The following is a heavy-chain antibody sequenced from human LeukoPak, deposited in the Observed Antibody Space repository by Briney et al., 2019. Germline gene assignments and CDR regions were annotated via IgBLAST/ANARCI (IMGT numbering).Heavy chain of an antibody. V-gene: IGHV1-18*04. Sequence: ASVKVSCKASGYTFTGYYMHWVRQAPGQGLEWMGWISAYNGNTNYAQKLQGRVTMTTDTSTSTAYMELRSLRSDDTAVYYCARDRERWLQLQDYWGQGTLVTVSS. J-gene: IGHJ4*02. CDR3: ARDRERWLQLQDY. CDR1: GYTFTGYY. D-gene: IGHD5-24*01. CDR2: ISAYNGNT.